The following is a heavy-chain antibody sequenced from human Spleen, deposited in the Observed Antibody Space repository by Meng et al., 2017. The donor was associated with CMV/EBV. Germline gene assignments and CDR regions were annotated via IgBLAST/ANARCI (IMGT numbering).Heavy chain of an antibody. D-gene: IGHD1-26*01. CDR2: INSDGSST. Sequence: CAPSGFTFSSYWMHWVRQAPGRGLVWVSRINSDGSSTSYADSVKGRFTISRDNAKNTLYLQMNSLRAEDTAVYYCASLLSGSYPTGDYWGQGTLVTVSS. V-gene: IGHV3-74*01. J-gene: IGHJ4*02. CDR1: GFTFSSYW. CDR3: ASLLSGSYPTGDY.